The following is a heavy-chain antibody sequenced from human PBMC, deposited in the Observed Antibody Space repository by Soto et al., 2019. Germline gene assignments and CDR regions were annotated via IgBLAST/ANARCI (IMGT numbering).Heavy chain of an antibody. CDR2: IWYDGSNK. J-gene: IGHJ4*02. CDR1: GFTFSSYG. Sequence: GGSLRLSCVASGFTFSSYGMHWVRQAPGKGLEWVAVIWYDGSNKYYADSVKGRFTISRDNSKNTLYLQMNSLRAEDTAVYYCARESSPHYDIIFTPVQYYFDYWGQGTLVTVSS. CDR3: ARESSPHYDIIFTPVQYYFDY. D-gene: IGHD3-9*01. V-gene: IGHV3-33*01.